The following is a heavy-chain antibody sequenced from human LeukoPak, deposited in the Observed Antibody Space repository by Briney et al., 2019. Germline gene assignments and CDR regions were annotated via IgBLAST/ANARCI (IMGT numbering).Heavy chain of an antibody. D-gene: IGHD1-1*01. CDR3: AREFYSTREEYYFDY. V-gene: IGHV3-53*01. J-gene: IGHJ4*02. Sequence: SGGSLRLSCAASGFTVSSNYMSWVRQAPGEGLEWVSVIYSGGSTYYADSVKGRFTISRDNSKNTLYLQMNSLRAEDTAVYYCAREFYSTREEYYFDYWGQGTLVTVSS. CDR1: GFTVSSNY. CDR2: IYSGGST.